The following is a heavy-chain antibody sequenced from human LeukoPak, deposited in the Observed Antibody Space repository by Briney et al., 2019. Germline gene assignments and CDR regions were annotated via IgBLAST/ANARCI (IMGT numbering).Heavy chain of an antibody. V-gene: IGHV5-51*01. D-gene: IGHD5-12*01. CDR3: ARDQGYSGYDRDAFDI. CDR1: GYNFTNYW. Sequence: NRGESLKISCKGSGYNFTNYWIGWVRQMPGKGLEWMGIIYPGDSDTTYSPSFQGQVTISADKSISTAYLQWSSLKASDTAMYYCARDQGYSGYDRDAFDIWGQGTMVTVSS. J-gene: IGHJ3*02. CDR2: IYPGDSDT.